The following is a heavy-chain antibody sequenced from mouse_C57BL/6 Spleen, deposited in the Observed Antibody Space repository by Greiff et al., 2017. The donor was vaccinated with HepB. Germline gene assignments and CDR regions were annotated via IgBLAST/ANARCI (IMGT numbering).Heavy chain of an antibody. Sequence: QVQLKESGPELVKPGASVKISCKASGYAFSSSWMNWVKQRPGKGLEWIGRIYPGDGDTNYNGKFKGKATLTADKSSSTAYMQLSSLTSEDSAVYFCAREDSSGYWYFDVWGTGTTVTVSS. V-gene: IGHV1-82*01. D-gene: IGHD3-2*02. CDR1: GYAFSSSW. J-gene: IGHJ1*03. CDR3: AREDSSGYWYFDV. CDR2: IYPGDGDT.